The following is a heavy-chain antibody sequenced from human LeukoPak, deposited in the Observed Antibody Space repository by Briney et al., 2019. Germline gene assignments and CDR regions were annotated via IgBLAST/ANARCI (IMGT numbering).Heavy chain of an antibody. Sequence: GGSLRLSCAASRFTFNYCTMDWVRQAPGKGLEWVSSISSSSTNIHYADSVKGRFTISRDNAKNSLYLQIDSLRAEDTALYFCVRSHYDLYAFFDYWGQGTLVTVSS. D-gene: IGHD3-22*01. V-gene: IGHV3-21*01. J-gene: IGHJ4*02. CDR2: ISSSSTNI. CDR1: RFTFNYCT. CDR3: VRSHYDLYAFFDY.